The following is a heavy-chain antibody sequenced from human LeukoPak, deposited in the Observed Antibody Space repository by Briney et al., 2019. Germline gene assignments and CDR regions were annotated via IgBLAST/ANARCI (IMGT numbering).Heavy chain of an antibody. D-gene: IGHD1-1*01. V-gene: IGHV4-61*02. CDR3: TRDNPGMTSTDT. CDR2: MFTSGST. Sequence: SETLSLTCTVSGGSISSGSYYWSWIRQPAGKGLEWIGRMFTSGSTNYNPSPKSRVTISVATSKNQFSLKLSSVTAADTAVYYCTRDNPGMTSTDTWGQGTLVTVSS. J-gene: IGHJ4*02. CDR1: GGSISSGSYY.